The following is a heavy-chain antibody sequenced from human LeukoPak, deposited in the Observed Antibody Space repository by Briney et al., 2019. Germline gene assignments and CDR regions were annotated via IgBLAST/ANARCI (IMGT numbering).Heavy chain of an antibody. CDR1: GGSISSYF. CDR3: ARECSSSCPRGLDV. V-gene: IGHV4-4*07. D-gene: IGHD2-2*01. CDR2: IYTSGIT. Sequence: SETLSLTCTVSGGSISSYFWTWIRQPAGKGLEWIGRIYTSGITNYNPSLKSRLTMSVDTSKNQFSLNLSSVTAADTAAYYCARECSSSCPRGLDVWGQGTTVTVSS. J-gene: IGHJ6*02.